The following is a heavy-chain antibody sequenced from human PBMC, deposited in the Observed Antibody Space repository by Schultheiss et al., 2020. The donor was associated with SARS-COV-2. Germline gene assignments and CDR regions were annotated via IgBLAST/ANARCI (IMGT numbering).Heavy chain of an antibody. J-gene: IGHJ5*02. CDR2: IYHSGST. D-gene: IGHD3-3*01. V-gene: IGHV4-38-2*01. CDR3: ARAADFWSGSTWFDP. CDR1: GYSIRSGYY. Sequence: SQTLSLTCAVSGYSIRSGYYWGWIRQPPGKGLEWIGSIYHSGSTYYNPSLKSRVTISVDTSKNQFSLKLSSVTAADTAVYYCARAADFWSGSTWFDPWGQGTLVTVSS.